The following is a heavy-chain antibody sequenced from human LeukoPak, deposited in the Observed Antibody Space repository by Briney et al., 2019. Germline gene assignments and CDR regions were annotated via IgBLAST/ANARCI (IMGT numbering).Heavy chain of an antibody. CDR3: ARRRGSSWTTGSWFFDL. J-gene: IGHJ2*01. CDR1: GFTFSDYY. Sequence: GGSLRLSCAASGFTFSDYYMSWIRQAPGKGLEWVSYISSRGSTIYYADSVKGRFTISRDNAKNSLYLQMNSLRAEDTAVYYCARRRGSSWTTGSWFFDLWGRGTLVTVSS. V-gene: IGHV3-11*01. CDR2: ISSRGSTI. D-gene: IGHD6-6*01.